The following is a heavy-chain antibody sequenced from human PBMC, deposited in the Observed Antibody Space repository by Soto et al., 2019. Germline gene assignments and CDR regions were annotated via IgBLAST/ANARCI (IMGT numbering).Heavy chain of an antibody. D-gene: IGHD4-17*01. CDR2: VHYSGST. J-gene: IGHJ4*02. CDR3: ASFSGATYGDYGGGINY. V-gene: IGHV4-39*01. CDR1: GGSISGSSYY. Sequence: SETLSLTCTVSGGSISGSSYYWGWIRQPPGKGLECIGSVHYSGSTDYNPSLKSRVTISVDTSKNQFSLKLTSVTAADTAVYFCASFSGATYGDYGGGINYWGQGTLVTV.